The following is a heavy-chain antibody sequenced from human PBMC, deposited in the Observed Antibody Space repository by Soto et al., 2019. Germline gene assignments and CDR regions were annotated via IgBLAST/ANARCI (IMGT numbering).Heavy chain of an antibody. Sequence: QVQLQESGPTLVKPSETLSLTCTVSGGSIRSYCWTWIRQPPGEGLEWIGCICNSGTTNYNPSLKRRVAISIDTKQGQCSWQLSSATVADTALYYCAGGGSIVATRCLMDDWGKGTTVTVSS. CDR2: ICNSGTT. J-gene: IGHJ6*03. D-gene: IGHD3-22*01. CDR3: AGGGSIVATRCLMDD. V-gene: IGHV4-59*03. CDR1: GGSIRSYC.